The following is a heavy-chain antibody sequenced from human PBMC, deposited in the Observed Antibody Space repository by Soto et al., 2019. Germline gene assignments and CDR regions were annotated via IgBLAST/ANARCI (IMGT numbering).Heavy chain of an antibody. J-gene: IGHJ3*02. D-gene: IGHD3-10*01. CDR2: FSGSGYYI. Sequence: PGGSLRLSCVASGFTFSTYSMNWVRQAPGKGLEWVSAFSGSGYYIYYADSLKGRFTISRDNAKNSLYLHMNSLRAEDTAVYYCARAASGSYRDAFDIWGQGTMVTV. CDR1: GFTFSTYS. V-gene: IGHV3-21*01. CDR3: ARAASGSYRDAFDI.